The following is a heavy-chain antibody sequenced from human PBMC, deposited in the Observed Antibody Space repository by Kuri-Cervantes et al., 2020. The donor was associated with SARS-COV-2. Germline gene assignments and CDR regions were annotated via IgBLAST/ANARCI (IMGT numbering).Heavy chain of an antibody. Sequence: SETLSLTCTVSGGSISSYYWSWIRQPPGKGLEWIGYIYYSGSTNYNPSLKSRVTISVDTSKNQYSLKLSSVTAADTAVYYCATDLGIWRAFDIWGQGTMVTVSS. J-gene: IGHJ3*02. CDR2: IYYSGST. D-gene: IGHD3-16*01. V-gene: IGHV4-59*01. CDR3: ATDLGIWRAFDI. CDR1: GGSISSYY.